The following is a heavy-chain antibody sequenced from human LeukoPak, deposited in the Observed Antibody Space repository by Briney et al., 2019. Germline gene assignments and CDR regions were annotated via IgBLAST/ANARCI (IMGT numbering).Heavy chain of an antibody. D-gene: IGHD3-10*01. Sequence: GGSLRLSCAASGFTFDDYAMHWVRQAAGKGLEWVSGISWNRGSIGYADSVKGRFTISRDNAKNSLYLQMNSLRAEDTALYYCAKDISPSYYYGSGSFNWFDPWGQGTLVTVSS. CDR2: ISWNRGSI. CDR1: GFTFDDYA. J-gene: IGHJ5*02. CDR3: AKDISPSYYYGSGSFNWFDP. V-gene: IGHV3-9*01.